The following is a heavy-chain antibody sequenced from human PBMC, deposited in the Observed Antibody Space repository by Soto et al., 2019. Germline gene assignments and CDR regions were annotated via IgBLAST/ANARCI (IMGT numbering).Heavy chain of an antibody. V-gene: IGHV4-59*01. CDR1: GGSISSYY. CDR2: IYYSGST. D-gene: IGHD3-10*01. CDR3: ARDYYGSGSPPLGY. Sequence: QVQLQESGPGLVKPSETLSLTCTVSGGSISSYYWSWIRQPPGKGLEWIGYIYYSGSTNYNPSLKSRVTISVDTSKHQFSLQLSSVTAADTAVYYCARDYYGSGSPPLGYWGQGTLVTVSS. J-gene: IGHJ4*02.